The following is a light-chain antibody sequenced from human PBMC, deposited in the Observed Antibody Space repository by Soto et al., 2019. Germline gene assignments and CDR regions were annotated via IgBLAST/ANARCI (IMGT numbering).Light chain of an antibody. V-gene: IGKV1-6*01. CDR1: QGIGNA. Sequence: AIQMPRSPSSLSASVGARVTIYCRARQGIGNALGWYQKKAGQHPDAMIYGASNLQSGVPPRFSGIGSGTDSNLALSRLHTEDSATYYCLHEINYPWTFGQGTKVDIK. CDR2: GAS. J-gene: IGKJ1*01. CDR3: LHEINYPWT.